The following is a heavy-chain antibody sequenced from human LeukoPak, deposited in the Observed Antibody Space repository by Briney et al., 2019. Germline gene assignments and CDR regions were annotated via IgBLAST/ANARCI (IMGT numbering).Heavy chain of an antibody. D-gene: IGHD1-26*01. CDR2: IIPIFDTA. CDR3: ARISLGAIWGYYYGMDV. J-gene: IGHJ6*02. V-gene: IGHV1-69*13. Sequence: ASVKVSCKASGGTFSSYSISWVRQAPGPGLEWMGGIIPIFDTADYAQKFQGRVTITADESTSTAYMELSSLRSEDTAVFYCARISLGAIWGYYYGMDVWGQGTTVTVSS. CDR1: GGTFSSYS.